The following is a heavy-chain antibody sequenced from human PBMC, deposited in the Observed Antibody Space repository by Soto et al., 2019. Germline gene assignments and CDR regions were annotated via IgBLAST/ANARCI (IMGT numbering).Heavy chain of an antibody. D-gene: IGHD4-4*01. J-gene: IGHJ6*02. CDR1: GYTFTGYW. Sequence: GESLKISCKGSGYTFTGYWINWVRQMPGKGLEWMGKIDPSDSSTNYSPSYSPSFQGHVTISTDKSITTAYLQWSSLKASDTAIYYFARLGHDYSNSGMDVWGQGTTVTVSS. CDR2: IDPSDSST. CDR3: ARLGHDYSNSGMDV. V-gene: IGHV5-10-1*01.